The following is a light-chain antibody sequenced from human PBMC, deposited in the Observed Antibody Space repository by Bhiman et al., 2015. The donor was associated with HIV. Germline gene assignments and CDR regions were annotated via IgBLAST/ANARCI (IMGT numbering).Light chain of an antibody. J-gene: IGLJ3*02. CDR2: DVS. CDR3: NSYGGRLWV. Sequence: QSTLTQPASVSGSPGQSITISCTGTSSDVGDYSYVSWYQQHPGKAPKLMIYDVSIRPSGVSNRFSGSKSGNTASLTVSGLQPEDEANYYCNSYGGRLWVFGGGTKLTVL. V-gene: IGLV2-14*03. CDR1: SSDVGDYSY.